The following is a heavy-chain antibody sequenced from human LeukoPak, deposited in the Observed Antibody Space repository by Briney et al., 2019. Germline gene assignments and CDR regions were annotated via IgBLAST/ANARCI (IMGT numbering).Heavy chain of an antibody. V-gene: IGHV3-7*01. J-gene: IGHJ3*02. Sequence: GGSLRLSCGASGFTFDDYWMSWVRQAPGQGLEWVANINQDGSEKYYLDSAKGRFTISRDNSKNTLYLQMNSLRAEDTAVYYCANLATVTTRGVFDIWGQGTMVTISS. D-gene: IGHD4-17*01. CDR2: INQDGSEK. CDR1: GFTFDDYW. CDR3: ANLATVTTRGVFDI.